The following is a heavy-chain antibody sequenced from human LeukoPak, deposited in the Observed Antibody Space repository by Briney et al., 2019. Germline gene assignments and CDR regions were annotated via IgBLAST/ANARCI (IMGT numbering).Heavy chain of an antibody. CDR1: GFSVVAYA. J-gene: IGHJ4*02. Sequence: GRCLTLACAAAGFSVVAYAIRCARLHARSGLGWVSGISWDGGSIGYADSVKGRFNIYRDNAKNSLYLQKNSLRAEDTALYYCAKRKLAAAGTGTVWAFFDYWGQGTLVTVSS. CDR3: AKRKLAAAGTGTVWAFFDY. CDR2: ISWDGGSI. D-gene: IGHD6-13*01. V-gene: IGHV3-9*01.